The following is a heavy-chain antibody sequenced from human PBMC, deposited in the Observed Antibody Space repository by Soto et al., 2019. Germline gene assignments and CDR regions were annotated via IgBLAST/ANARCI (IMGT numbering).Heavy chain of an antibody. CDR3: ARAPYYYDSSGYYWVH. D-gene: IGHD3-22*01. J-gene: IGHJ4*02. V-gene: IGHV1-69*12. CDR1: GGTFSSYA. CDR2: IIPIFGTA. Sequence: QVQLVQSGAEVKKPGSSVKVSCKASGGTFSSYAISWVRQAPGQGLEWMGGIIPIFGTANYAQKFQGRVTITADEXTXXAYMELSSLRSEDTAVYYCARAPYYYDSSGYYWVHWGQGTLVTVSS.